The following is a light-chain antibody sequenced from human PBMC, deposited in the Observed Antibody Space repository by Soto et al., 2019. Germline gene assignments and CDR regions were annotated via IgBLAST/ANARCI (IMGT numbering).Light chain of an antibody. CDR3: QQYDSYPIT. CDR2: AAS. Sequence: DIQMTQSPSSLSASVGERATITCRASQDMSNYLAWFQQKPGKAPKSLIYAASNLESGVPPKFSGSASGTDVTLTISSLQTEDFATYYCQQYDSYPITFGQGTRLEIK. V-gene: IGKV1-16*02. CDR1: QDMSNY. J-gene: IGKJ5*01.